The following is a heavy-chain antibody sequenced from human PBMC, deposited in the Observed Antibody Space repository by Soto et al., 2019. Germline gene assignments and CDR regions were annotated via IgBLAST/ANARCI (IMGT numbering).Heavy chain of an antibody. CDR3: TRLLTPYDTPGPSWFGP. J-gene: IGHJ5*02. Sequence: GGSLRLSCAASGFSFSNSEMNWIRQAPGKGLEWVSHMTGSGSAIYYAESVKGRFTISRDNAKKFFSLKLTSVSASDTALYYCTRLLTPYDTPGPSWFGPWGQGTLVTV. V-gene: IGHV3-48*03. CDR2: MTGSGSAI. D-gene: IGHD3-9*01. CDR1: GFSFSNSE.